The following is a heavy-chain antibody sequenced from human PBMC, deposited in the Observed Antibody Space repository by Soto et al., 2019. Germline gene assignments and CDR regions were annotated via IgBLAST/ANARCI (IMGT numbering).Heavy chain of an antibody. J-gene: IGHJ4*02. CDR2: INPSGGNT. CDR3: ARDHVDIVATRNFAY. Sequence: ASVKVSCKASGYTFTSYYMHSVRQAPGQGLEWMGIINPSGGNTSYAQKVQGRVTMTRDTSTSTANMELSSLRSEDTAVYYCARDHVDIVATRNFAYWGQGTLVPVS. D-gene: IGHD5-12*01. CDR1: GYTFTSYY. V-gene: IGHV1-46*01.